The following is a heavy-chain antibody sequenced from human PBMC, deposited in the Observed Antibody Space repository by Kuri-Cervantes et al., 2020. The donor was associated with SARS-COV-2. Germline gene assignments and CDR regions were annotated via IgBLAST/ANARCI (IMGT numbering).Heavy chain of an antibody. Sequence: GGSLRLSCAASGFTFSGHWIHWVRQAPGKGLEWVSAISGGGDSTYYADSAKGRFTISRDNAKNSLYLQMNSLRAEDTAVYYCARGMGGYDAFDIWGQGTMVTVSS. CDR3: ARGMGGYDAFDI. J-gene: IGHJ3*02. CDR1: GFTFSGHW. CDR2: ISGGGDST. D-gene: IGHD5-12*01. V-gene: IGHV3-21*01.